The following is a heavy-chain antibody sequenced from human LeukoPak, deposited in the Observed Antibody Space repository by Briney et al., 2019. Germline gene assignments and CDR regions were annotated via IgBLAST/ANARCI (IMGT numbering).Heavy chain of an antibody. CDR3: ARGPVGCSGGRCYDLYDYGMDV. J-gene: IGHJ6*02. D-gene: IGHD2-15*01. Sequence: SETLSLTCTVSGGSISSSSYYWVWIRQPPGKGLEWIGSTIYYSGSTYYNPSLKSRVTISIDTSKNQFSLKLSSVTAADTAVYYCARGPVGCSGGRCYDLYDYGMDVWGQGTTVTVSS. CDR1: GGSISSSSYY. V-gene: IGHV4-39*07. CDR2: TIYYSGST.